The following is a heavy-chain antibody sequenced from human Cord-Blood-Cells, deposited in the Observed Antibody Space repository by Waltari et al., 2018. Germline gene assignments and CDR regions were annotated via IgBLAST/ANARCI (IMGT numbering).Heavy chain of an antibody. D-gene: IGHD2-2*02. CDR3: AKDEGLVFVVVPAAIISRWFDP. CDR2: ISYDGSNK. Sequence: HVYLVESGGGVVQPGWSLRLSCAASGLTFSRYGMHWVCPAPGKGRGWGAVISYDGSNKYYANSVKGRFTISRENSKNTLYLQMNSLRAEDTAVYYCAKDEGLVFVVVPAAIISRWFDPWGQGTLVTVSS. CDR1: GLTFSRYG. J-gene: IGHJ5*02. V-gene: IGHV3-30*18.